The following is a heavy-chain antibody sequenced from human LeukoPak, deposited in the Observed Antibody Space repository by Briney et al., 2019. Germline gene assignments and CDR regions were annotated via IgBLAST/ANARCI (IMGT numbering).Heavy chain of an antibody. CDR2: IKSKVDGGTT. V-gene: IGHV3-15*01. CDR1: GFTFSNAW. Sequence: PGGSLRLSCAASGFTFSNAWMSWVRQAPGKGLEWVGRIKSKVDGGTTDYAAPVKGRFTISRDDSKDTLYLQMTSLKTEDAGVFYCTIVRGFCSGRSCLGYWGQGTLVTVSS. J-gene: IGHJ4*02. D-gene: IGHD2-15*01. CDR3: TIVRGFCSGRSCLGY.